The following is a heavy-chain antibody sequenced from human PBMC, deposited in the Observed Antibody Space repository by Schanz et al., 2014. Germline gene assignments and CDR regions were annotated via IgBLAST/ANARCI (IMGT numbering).Heavy chain of an antibody. V-gene: IGHV3-53*01. D-gene: IGHD5-12*01. CDR3: ARDGGRDGYNLAFDV. CDR1: GFTVNPNY. CDR2: MYINSGST. Sequence: ESGGGLIQPGGSLRLSCAVSGFTVNPNYMSWVRPAPGKGLEWISSMYINSGSTQYADSVKGRFIISRDSSKNTLFLQMNSLRAEDTAVYFCARDGGRDGYNLAFDVWGQGTLVTVSS. J-gene: IGHJ3*01.